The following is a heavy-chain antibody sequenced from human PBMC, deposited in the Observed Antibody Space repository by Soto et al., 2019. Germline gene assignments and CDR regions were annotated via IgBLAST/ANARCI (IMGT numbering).Heavy chain of an antibody. J-gene: IGHJ5*01. CDR2: IYHNETP. Sequence: SETLSLTCTVSGGSLTFGRYYGCWIRQSPGKGLEWIGHIYHNETPNHNTALKSRVTISVDTSRNQFSLKLTSVTAADTAVYYCARDRVGVSSNWFDSWGRGTLVTVSS. V-gene: IGHV4-61*01. D-gene: IGHD1-26*01. CDR1: GGSLTFGRYY. CDR3: ARDRVGVSSNWFDS.